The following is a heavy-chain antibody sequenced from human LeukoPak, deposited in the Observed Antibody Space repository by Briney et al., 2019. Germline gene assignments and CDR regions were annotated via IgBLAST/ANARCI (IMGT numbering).Heavy chain of an antibody. CDR1: GGTFSSYT. J-gene: IGHJ4*02. D-gene: IGHD6-13*01. Sequence: SVKVSCKASGGTFSSYTISWVRQAPGQGLEWMGGIIPIFGTANYAQKFQGRVTITADGSTSTAYMELSSLRSEDTAVYYCAREAAALGSLDYWGQGTLVTVSS. CDR2: IIPIFGTA. CDR3: AREAAALGSLDY. V-gene: IGHV1-69*13.